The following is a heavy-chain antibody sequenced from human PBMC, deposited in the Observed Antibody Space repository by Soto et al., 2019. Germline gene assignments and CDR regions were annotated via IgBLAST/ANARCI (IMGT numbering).Heavy chain of an antibody. CDR2: ISGSGGST. J-gene: IGHJ4*02. Sequence: GGSLRLSCAASGFTFSSYAMSWVRQAPGKGLEWVSAISGSGGSTYYADSVKGRFTISRDNSKNTLYLQMNSLRAEGTAVYYCAKGTLDDFWTHWGQGTLVTVSS. V-gene: IGHV3-23*01. D-gene: IGHD3-3*01. CDR3: AKGTLDDFWTH. CDR1: GFTFSSYA.